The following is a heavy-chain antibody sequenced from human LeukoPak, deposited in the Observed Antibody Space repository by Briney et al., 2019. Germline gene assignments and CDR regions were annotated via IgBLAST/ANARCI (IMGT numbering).Heavy chain of an antibody. CDR3: AIVGGYRTYYFDY. CDR2: IYPGDSDT. Sequence: KGGESLKISCKGSGYSFTSYWIGWVGQMPGKGLEWMGIIYPGDSDTRYRPSFQGQVTISADKSISTAYLQWSSLKASDTAMYYCAIVGGYRTYYFDYWGQGTLVTVSS. J-gene: IGHJ4*02. CDR1: GYSFTSYW. V-gene: IGHV5-51*01. D-gene: IGHD5-18*01.